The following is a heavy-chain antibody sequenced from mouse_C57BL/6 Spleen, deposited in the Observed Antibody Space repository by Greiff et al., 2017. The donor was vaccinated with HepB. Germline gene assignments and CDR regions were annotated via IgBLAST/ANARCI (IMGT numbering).Heavy chain of an antibody. V-gene: IGHV1-69*01. D-gene: IGHD5-1*01. J-gene: IGHJ1*03. CDR3: ARYLIGGYFDV. CDR1: GYTFTSYW. Sequence: VQLQQSGAELVMPGASVKLSCKASGYTFTSYWMHWVKQRPGQGLEWIGEIDPSDSYTNYNQKFKGKSTLTVDKSSSTAYMQLSSLTSEDSAVYYCARYLIGGYFDVWGTGTTVTVSS. CDR2: IDPSDSYT.